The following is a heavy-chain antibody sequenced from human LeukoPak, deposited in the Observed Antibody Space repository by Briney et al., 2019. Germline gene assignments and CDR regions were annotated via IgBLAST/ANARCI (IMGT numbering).Heavy chain of an antibody. Sequence: PGGSLRLSCSASGLTVTNAWMNWVRQAPGKGLEWVGRIKSETDGGTSDYAAPVKGTFTISRDDSENTLYLQMNSLKTEDTAVYYCTRRSSAAGRQYFDYWGQGTLVTVSS. CDR1: GLTVTNAW. CDR2: IKSETDGGTS. V-gene: IGHV3-15*07. J-gene: IGHJ4*02. D-gene: IGHD6-13*01. CDR3: TRRSSAAGRQYFDY.